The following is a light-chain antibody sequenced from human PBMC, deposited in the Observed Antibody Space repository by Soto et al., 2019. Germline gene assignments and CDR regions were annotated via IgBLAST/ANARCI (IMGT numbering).Light chain of an antibody. V-gene: IGLV1-44*01. CDR3: AAWDDSSNYV. CDR2: SDN. Sequence: QSVLTQPPSASGTPGQRVTISCSGSSSNIGSYTVNWYQQLPGTAPKLLIYSDNQRPSGVPDRFSGSKSGTSDSLAISGLQSEDEADYYCAAWDDSSNYVFGTGTKLTVL. CDR1: SSNIGSYT. J-gene: IGLJ1*01.